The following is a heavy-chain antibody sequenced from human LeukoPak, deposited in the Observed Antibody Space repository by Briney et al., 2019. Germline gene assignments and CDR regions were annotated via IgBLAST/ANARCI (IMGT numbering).Heavy chain of an antibody. CDR1: GGSMSTYD. CDR2: ISDGRVA. J-gene: IGHJ4*02. CDR3: ARNCGTLSYFDY. D-gene: IGHD1-26*01. V-gene: IGHV4-4*08. Sequence: SETLSLTCNVCGGSMSTYDWSWIRQPPGKGLEWIGYISDGRVASYNASLKGCVTLSVDSPKNRFSLRLTSLTAVYTALFYCARNCGTLSYFDYGGRGSRVTVSS.